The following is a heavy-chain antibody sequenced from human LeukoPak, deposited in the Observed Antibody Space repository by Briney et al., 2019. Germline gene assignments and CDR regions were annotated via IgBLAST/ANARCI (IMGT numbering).Heavy chain of an antibody. V-gene: IGHV3-21*01. J-gene: IGHJ6*02. D-gene: IGHD6-13*01. CDR2: ISSSSSYI. CDR3: ARGAGIAAAGPYYYDGMDV. CDR1: GFTFGSYS. Sequence: GGSLSLSCAASGFTFGSYSMNWVRQAPGKGLEWVSSISSSSSYIYFPDSVKGRFTISRATAKNSLYLQINSMRADDTADYYCARGAGIAAAGPYYYDGMDVWGQGTTVTVSS.